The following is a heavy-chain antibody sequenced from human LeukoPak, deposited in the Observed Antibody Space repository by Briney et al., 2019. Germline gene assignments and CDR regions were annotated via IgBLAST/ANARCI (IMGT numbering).Heavy chain of an antibody. J-gene: IGHJ4*02. V-gene: IGHV4-31*03. CDR1: GGSISSGGYY. CDR2: IYYSGST. D-gene: IGHD4-11*01. Sequence: SGTLSATCTVSGGSISSGGYYWSWIRQHPGKGLEWIGYIYYSGSTYYDPSLKSRVTIPVETSKNQFSLKLSSVTAADTAVYYCARHASYSGDYWGQGTLVTVSS. CDR3: ARHASYSGDY.